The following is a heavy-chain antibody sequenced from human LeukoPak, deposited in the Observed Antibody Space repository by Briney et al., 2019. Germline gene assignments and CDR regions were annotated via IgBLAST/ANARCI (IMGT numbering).Heavy chain of an antibody. CDR2: INSDGSST. J-gene: IGHJ4*02. V-gene: IGHV3-74*01. Sequence: GGSLRLSCAASGFTFSSYWMHWVRQAPGKGLVWVSRINSDGSSTSYADSVKGRFTISRDNAKNTLYLQMNSLRAEDTAVYYCARDGYYDSSGYYYPYWGQGTLVTVSS. CDR3: ARDGYYDSSGYYYPY. D-gene: IGHD3-22*01. CDR1: GFTFSSYW.